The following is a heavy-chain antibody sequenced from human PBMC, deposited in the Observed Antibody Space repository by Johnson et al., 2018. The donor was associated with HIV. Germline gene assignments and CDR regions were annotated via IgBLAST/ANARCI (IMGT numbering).Heavy chain of an antibody. J-gene: IGHJ3*01. CDR3: ERDHQP. CDR1: GFTFSSYA. V-gene: IGHV3-30*04. Sequence: QVQLVESGGGVVQPGRSLRLSCAASGFTFSSYAMHWVRHAPGKGLEWVALISYDGSITYYADSVKGRFTISRDNAKNSLYLQMNNLRGEDTAVNYCERDHQPWGQGTMVTVSA. D-gene: IGHD2-2*01. CDR2: ISYDGSIT.